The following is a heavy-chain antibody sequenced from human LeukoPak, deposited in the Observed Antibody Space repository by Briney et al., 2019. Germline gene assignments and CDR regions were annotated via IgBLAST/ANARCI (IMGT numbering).Heavy chain of an antibody. CDR3: AGAYCGGDCYSGRAFDI. V-gene: IGHV4-34*01. CDR1: GGSFSGYY. D-gene: IGHD2-21*02. J-gene: IGHJ3*02. CDR2: IYHSGST. Sequence: SETLSLTCAVYGGSFSGYYWSWIRQPPGKGLEWIGSIYHSGSTSYNPSLKSRVTISIDTSKNQFSLKLTSVTAADTAVYYCAGAYCGGDCYSGRAFDIWGQGTMVTVSS.